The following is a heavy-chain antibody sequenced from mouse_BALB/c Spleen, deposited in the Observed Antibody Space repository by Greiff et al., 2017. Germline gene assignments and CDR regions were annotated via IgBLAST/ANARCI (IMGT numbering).Heavy chain of an antibody. Sequence: EVQLQQSGPSLVKPSQTLSLTCSVTGDSITSGYWNWIRKFPGNKLEYMGYISYSGSTYYNPSLKSRISITRDTSKNQYYMQLNSVTTEDTATYYCARSDGNYYWYFDVWGAGTTVTVSS. CDR1: GDSITSGY. CDR3: ARSDGNYYWYFDV. J-gene: IGHJ1*01. CDR2: ISYSGST. D-gene: IGHD2-1*01. V-gene: IGHV3-8*02.